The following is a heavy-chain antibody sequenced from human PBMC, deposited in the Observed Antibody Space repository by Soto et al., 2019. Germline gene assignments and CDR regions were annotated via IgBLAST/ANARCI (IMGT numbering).Heavy chain of an antibody. J-gene: IGHJ4*02. Sequence: QITLKESGPTLVKPTQTLTLTCTFSGFSLSTSGVDVCWIRQPPGKALEWLALIYWDDDKRYSPTLKSRLTITKDSSKNQGVLTMTNMDPFDTATYYCAHRRPYSNSPEYFFDYWGQGTMVTVSS. CDR3: AHRRPYSNSPEYFFDY. CDR2: IYWDDDK. CDR1: GFSLSTSGVD. V-gene: IGHV2-5*02. D-gene: IGHD6-6*01.